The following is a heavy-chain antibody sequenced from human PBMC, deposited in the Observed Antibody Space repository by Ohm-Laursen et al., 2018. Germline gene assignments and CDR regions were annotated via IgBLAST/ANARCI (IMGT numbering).Heavy chain of an antibody. V-gene: IGHV3-23*01. D-gene: IGHD3-22*01. CDR1: GFTFSNYA. J-gene: IGHJ4*02. Sequence: SLRLSCAASGFTFSNYAMNWVRQAPGKGLEWVSSIRESDGTTYYADSVKGRFTISRDNSKNTLYLQMDSLRADDTAVYYCARSFRVYDSSGYYHFDNWGQGTLVTVSS. CDR3: ARSFRVYDSSGYYHFDN. CDR2: IRESDGTT.